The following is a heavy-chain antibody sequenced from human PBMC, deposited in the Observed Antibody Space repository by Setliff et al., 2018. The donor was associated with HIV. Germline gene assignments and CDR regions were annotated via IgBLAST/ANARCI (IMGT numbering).Heavy chain of an antibody. CDR1: GFTFSSCG. CDR3: AKEDATIAVVIGCLDY. D-gene: IGHD3-22*01. Sequence: TGGSLRLSCAASGFTFSSCGMHWVRQVPGKGLEWVAFISYDGDNKYYSDSAKGRFIIARDNSENTLYLHVNNLGPGDSALYYCAKEDATIAVVIGCLDYWGQGTLVTVSS. J-gene: IGHJ4*02. CDR2: ISYDGDNK. V-gene: IGHV3-30*18.